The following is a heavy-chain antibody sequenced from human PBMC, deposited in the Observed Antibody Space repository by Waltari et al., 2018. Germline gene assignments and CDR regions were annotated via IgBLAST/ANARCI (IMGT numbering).Heavy chain of an antibody. J-gene: IGHJ4*02. CDR1: GGSISSGGYY. D-gene: IGHD2-15*01. Sequence: QVQLQESGPGLVKPSQTLSLTCTVSGGSISSGGYYWSWIRQHPGKGLEWIGYIFYRGSTYYNPSLNSRVTISVDTSKNQFSRKLSSVTAADTAVYYCARDPQFSGSGGTEWGQGTLVTVSS. V-gene: IGHV4-31*03. CDR2: IFYRGST. CDR3: ARDPQFSGSGGTE.